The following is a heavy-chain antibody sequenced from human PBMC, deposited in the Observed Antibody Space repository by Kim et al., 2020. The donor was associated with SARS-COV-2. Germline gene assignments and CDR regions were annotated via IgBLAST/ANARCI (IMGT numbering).Heavy chain of an antibody. J-gene: IGHJ4*02. CDR3: ARPGFTLWFREFGGGELDY. D-gene: IGHD3-10*01. Sequence: ASVKVSCKASGYTFTSYAMNWVRQAPGQGLEWMGWINTNTGNPTYAQGFTGRFVFSLDTSVSTAYLQISSLKAEDTAVYYCARPGFTLWFREFGGGELDYWGQGTLVTVSS. CDR1: GYTFTSYA. CDR2: INTNTGNP. V-gene: IGHV7-4-1*02.